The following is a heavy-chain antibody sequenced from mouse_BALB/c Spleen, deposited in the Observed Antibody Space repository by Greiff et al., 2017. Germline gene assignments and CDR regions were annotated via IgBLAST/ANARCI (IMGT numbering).Heavy chain of an antibody. D-gene: IGHD2-4*01. CDR2: ISYSGST. V-gene: IGHV3-2*02. Sequence: EVKLQQSGPGLVKPSQSLSLTCTVTGYSITSDYAWNWIRQFPGNKLEWMGYISYSGSTSYNPSLKSRISITRDTSKNQFFLQLNSVTTEDTATYYCAKRRDYLFAYWGQGTLVTVSA. CDR1: GYSITSDYA. CDR3: AKRRDYLFAY. J-gene: IGHJ3*01.